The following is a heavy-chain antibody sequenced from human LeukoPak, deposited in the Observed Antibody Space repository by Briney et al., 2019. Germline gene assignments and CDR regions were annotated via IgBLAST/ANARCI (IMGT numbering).Heavy chain of an antibody. D-gene: IGHD1-7*01. CDR2: INHSGST. J-gene: IGHJ5*02. CDR1: GGSFSGYY. Sequence: SETLSLTCAVYGGSFSGYYWSWIRQPPGKGLEWIGEINHSGSTNYNPSLKSRVTISVDTSKNQFSLKLSSVTAADTAVYYCARGPLRVRTTLSQRRLNWFDPWGQGTLVTVSS. CDR3: ARGPLRVRTTLSQRRLNWFDP. V-gene: IGHV4-34*01.